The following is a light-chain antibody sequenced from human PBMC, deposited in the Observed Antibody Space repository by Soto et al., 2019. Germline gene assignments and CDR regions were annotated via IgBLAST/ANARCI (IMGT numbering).Light chain of an antibody. V-gene: IGLV2-23*01. J-gene: IGLJ3*02. CDR2: EGT. Sequence: QSALTQPASVSGSPGQSITISCTGTSSDVGNYNLVSWYQQHPGKAPKLIIYEGTKRPSGVSNRFSVSKSGNTASLTISGLQAEDEADYYCCSYAGSSSLVFDGGTKLTVL. CDR3: CSYAGSSSLV. CDR1: SSDVGNYNL.